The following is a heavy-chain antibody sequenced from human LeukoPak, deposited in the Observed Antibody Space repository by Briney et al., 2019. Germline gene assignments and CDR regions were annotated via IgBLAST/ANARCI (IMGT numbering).Heavy chain of an antibody. CDR1: GYTFTGYY. J-gene: IGHJ4*02. CDR2: INPNSGGT. D-gene: IGHD5-12*01. V-gene: IGHV1-2*02. CDR3: ATVYSGYEYHFDY. Sequence: ASVKVSCKASGYTFTGYYMHWVRQAPGQGLEWMGWINPNSGGTNYAQKFQGRVTMTRDTSISTAYMEPSRLRSDDTAVYYCATVYSGYEYHFDYWGQGTLVTVSS.